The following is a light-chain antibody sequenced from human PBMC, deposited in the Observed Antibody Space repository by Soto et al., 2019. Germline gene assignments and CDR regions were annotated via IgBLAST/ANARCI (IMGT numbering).Light chain of an antibody. J-gene: IGLJ2*01. CDR3: QSYDSSLSATV. V-gene: IGLV1-40*01. Sequence: QAVVTQPPSVSGAPGQRVTISCTGSSSNIGAGYDVHWYQQLPGAAPKLLIYVNSNRPSGVPDRFSGSRSGTSASLAITGLQAEDEADYSCQSYDSSLSATVFGGGTKLTVL. CDR2: VNS. CDR1: SSNIGAGYD.